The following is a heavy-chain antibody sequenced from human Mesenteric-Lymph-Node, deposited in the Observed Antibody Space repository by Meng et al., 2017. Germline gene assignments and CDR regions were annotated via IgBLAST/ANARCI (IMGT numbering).Heavy chain of an antibody. D-gene: IGHD1-26*01. CDR2: ISSNSYYI. Sequence: EVQLVESGGGLVKPGVSLRLSCAASGFTFSSYSINWVWQAPGKGLEWVSYISSNSYYISYADSVKGRFTISRDNAKNSVYLQMNSLRAEDTAVYYCAEGSGSYAVAYWGQGTLVTVSS. CDR3: AEGSGSYAVAY. J-gene: IGHJ4*02. CDR1: GFTFSSYS. V-gene: IGHV3-21*01.